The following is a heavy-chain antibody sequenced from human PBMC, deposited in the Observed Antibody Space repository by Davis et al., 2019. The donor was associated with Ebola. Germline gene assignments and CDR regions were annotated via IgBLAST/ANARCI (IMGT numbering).Heavy chain of an antibody. Sequence: PGGSLRLSCAASGSTFSSYWMSWVRQAPGKGLEWVANIKQDGSEKYYVDSVKGRFTISRDNAKNSLYLQMNSLRAEDTAVYYCARVVYQLLSYYYGMDVWGQGTTVTVSS. CDR2: IKQDGSEK. D-gene: IGHD2-2*01. V-gene: IGHV3-7*01. CDR1: GSTFSSYW. CDR3: ARVVYQLLSYYYGMDV. J-gene: IGHJ6*02.